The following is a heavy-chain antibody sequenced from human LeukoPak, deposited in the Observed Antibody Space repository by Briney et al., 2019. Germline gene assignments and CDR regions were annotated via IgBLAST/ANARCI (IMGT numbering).Heavy chain of an antibody. Sequence: SQTLSLTCTVSGGSISSGSYYGGWLRQPAGRGLEWIGRIYTSGRTNYNPSLKSRVTISVDPSKNQFSLKLSSVTAADTAVYYCARAWYSSGWTPGAFDIWGQGTMVTVSS. CDR3: ARAWYSSGWTPGAFDI. J-gene: IGHJ3*02. D-gene: IGHD6-19*01. V-gene: IGHV4-61*02. CDR1: GGSISSGSYY. CDR2: IYTSGRT.